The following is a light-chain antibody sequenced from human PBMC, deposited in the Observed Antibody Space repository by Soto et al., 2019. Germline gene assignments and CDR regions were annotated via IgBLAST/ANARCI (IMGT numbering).Light chain of an antibody. CDR3: QQGYT. J-gene: IGKJ3*01. Sequence: EIVLTQSPGTLSLSPGERATLSCRPSQSLAGRYLAWYQQKPGQAPRLLIYGASSRATDIPDRFSGSGSGTDFTLTITRLEPEYYAVYFCQQGYTFGPGTKVDIK. CDR1: QSLAGRY. V-gene: IGKV3-20*01. CDR2: GAS.